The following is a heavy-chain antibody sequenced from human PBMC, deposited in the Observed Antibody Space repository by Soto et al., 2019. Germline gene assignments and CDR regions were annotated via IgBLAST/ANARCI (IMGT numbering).Heavy chain of an antibody. Sequence: EEQLVESGGGLVEPGGSLRLSCAASGFIFSNTWINWVRQAPGKGLEWVGRIKTKIECGTTNYAAPVKGRFTVSGDDSKNTVYLHMNSLRTEDTAVYYCTADIPNISANYGMDVWGQGTTVTVSS. D-gene: IGHD6-25*01. J-gene: IGHJ6*02. CDR2: IKTKIECGTT. CDR1: GFIFSNTW. V-gene: IGHV3-15*07. CDR3: TADIPNISANYGMDV.